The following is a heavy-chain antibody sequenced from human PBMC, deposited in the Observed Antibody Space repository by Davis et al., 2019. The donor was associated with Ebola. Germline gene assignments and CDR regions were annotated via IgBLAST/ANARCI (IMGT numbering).Heavy chain of an antibody. V-gene: IGHV3-23*01. CDR2: ISGSGGST. CDR3: AKSGLSFGVVKYHYGMDV. Sequence: GESLKISCAASGFTFTNAWMSWVRQAPGKGLEWVSGISGSGGSTYYADSVKGRFTISRDNSKNTLYLQMNSLRVEDTAVYYCAKSGLSFGVVKYHYGMDVWGKGTTVTVSS. CDR1: GFTFTNAW. D-gene: IGHD3-3*01. J-gene: IGHJ6*04.